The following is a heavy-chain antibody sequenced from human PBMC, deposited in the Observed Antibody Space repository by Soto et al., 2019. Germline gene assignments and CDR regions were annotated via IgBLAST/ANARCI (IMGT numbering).Heavy chain of an antibody. D-gene: IGHD4-17*01. V-gene: IGHV4-39*01. CDR1: GGSISSSSYY. Sequence: QLQLQESGPGLVKPSETLSLTCTVSGGSISSSSYYWGWIRQPPGKGLEWIGSIYYSGSTYYNPSLQSRVTISVDTSKNQCSLNLRSVTAADTAVYSCAGSTVSRFDPWGQGTLVTVSS. J-gene: IGHJ5*02. CDR2: IYYSGST. CDR3: AGSTVSRFDP.